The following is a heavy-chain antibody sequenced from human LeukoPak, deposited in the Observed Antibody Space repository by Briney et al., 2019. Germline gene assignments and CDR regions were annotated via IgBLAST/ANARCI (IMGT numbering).Heavy chain of an antibody. J-gene: IGHJ4*02. V-gene: IGHV5-51*01. Sequence: GESLKISCKASGYTFTGHWIGWVRQTPVKGLEWMGIIYPGDSDTTYNPSFEGQVTVSADKSITTAYLYWSSLKASDTAIYYCARGRGNSDLSFDLWGQGTRVTVSS. CDR1: GYTFTGHW. D-gene: IGHD2/OR15-2a*01. CDR2: IYPGDSDT. CDR3: ARGRGNSDLSFDL.